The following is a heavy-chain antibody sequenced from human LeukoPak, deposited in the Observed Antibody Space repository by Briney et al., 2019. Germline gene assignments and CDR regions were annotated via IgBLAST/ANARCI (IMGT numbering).Heavy chain of an antibody. Sequence: SETLSLICTVSGGSISSRSYYWGWIRQPPGKGLEWIGRIYTSGSTNYNPSLKSRVTISVDTSKNQFSLKLSSVTAADTAVYYCASGEMATYDYWGQGTLVTVSS. D-gene: IGHD5-24*01. J-gene: IGHJ4*02. CDR3: ASGEMATYDY. CDR2: IYTSGST. CDR1: GGSISSRSYY. V-gene: IGHV4-61*02.